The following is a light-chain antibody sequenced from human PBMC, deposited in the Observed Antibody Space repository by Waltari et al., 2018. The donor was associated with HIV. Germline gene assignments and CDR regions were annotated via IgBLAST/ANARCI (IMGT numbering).Light chain of an antibody. V-gene: IGLV1-40*01. CDR2: NNN. CDR1: TSDIGAPYD. Sequence: QSVLTQPPSMSAAPGQRVTISCPGSTSDIGAPYDVHWYQHLPGTAPKLLILNNNNRPSGVPDRFSGSKSGTSASLAITGLQPEDEAEYYCQSYDNGLKVVFGGGTRLTVL. J-gene: IGLJ3*02. CDR3: QSYDNGLKVV.